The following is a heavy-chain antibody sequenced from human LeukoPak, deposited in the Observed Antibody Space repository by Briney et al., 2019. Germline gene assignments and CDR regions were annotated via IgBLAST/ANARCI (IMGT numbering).Heavy chain of an antibody. Sequence: GGSLRLSCAASGLTFDDYGMSWVRQAPGKGLEWVSAVSASGGNTYYADSVKGRFTISRDNSKNTLYLQVNSLRAEDTAVYYCGKGLYHDYSGIGDYWGQGTLVTVSS. J-gene: IGHJ4*02. CDR2: VSASGGNT. CDR3: GKGLYHDYSGIGDY. V-gene: IGHV3-23*01. CDR1: GLTFDDYG. D-gene: IGHD3-22*01.